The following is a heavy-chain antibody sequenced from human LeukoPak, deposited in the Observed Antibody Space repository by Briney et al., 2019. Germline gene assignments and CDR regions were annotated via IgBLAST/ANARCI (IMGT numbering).Heavy chain of an antibody. CDR1: GFTFSSYG. Sequence: GGSLRLSCAASGFTFSSYGMHWVRQAPGKGLEWVAVIRYDGSNKYYADSVKGRFTISRDNSKNTLYLQMNSLRAEDTAVYYCARGIAVAGTFHYYYYYGMDVWGQGTTVTVSS. D-gene: IGHD6-19*01. J-gene: IGHJ6*02. CDR3: ARGIAVAGTFHYYYYYGMDV. V-gene: IGHV3-33*01. CDR2: IRYDGSNK.